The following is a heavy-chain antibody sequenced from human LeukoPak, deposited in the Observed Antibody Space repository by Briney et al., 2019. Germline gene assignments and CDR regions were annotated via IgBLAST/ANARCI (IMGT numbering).Heavy chain of an antibody. D-gene: IGHD2-15*01. CDR3: AKDFRGYCSGGSCYSDY. J-gene: IGHJ4*02. CDR2: ISGSGGTT. CDR1: GFTFSSYA. Sequence: GGSLRLSCAASGFTFSSYAMSWVRQAPGKGLEWVSGISGSGGTTYYADSVKGRFTISRDNSENTLYLQMNSLRAEDTAVYYCAKDFRGYCSGGSCYSDYWGQGTLVTVSS. V-gene: IGHV3-23*01.